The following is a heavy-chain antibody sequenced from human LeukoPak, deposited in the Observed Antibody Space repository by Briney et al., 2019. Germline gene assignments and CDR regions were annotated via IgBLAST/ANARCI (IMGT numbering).Heavy chain of an antibody. Sequence: SETLSLTCAVYGGSFSGYYWSWIRQPPGRGVEWIGEINQSGSTNYNPSLKSRVTISVDTSKNQFSLKLSSVTAADTAVYYCARYPNSSSWYERDAFDIWGQGTMVTVSS. CDR3: ARYPNSSSWYERDAFDI. J-gene: IGHJ3*02. CDR2: INQSGST. CDR1: GGSFSGYY. D-gene: IGHD6-13*01. V-gene: IGHV4-34*01.